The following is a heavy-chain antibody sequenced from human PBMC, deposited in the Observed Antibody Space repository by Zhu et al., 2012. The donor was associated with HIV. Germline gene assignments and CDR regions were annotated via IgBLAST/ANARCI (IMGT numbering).Heavy chain of an antibody. CDR3: ARGYGSGSYYHY. V-gene: IGHV4-34*01. J-gene: IGHJ4*02. CDR2: INRSGDT. CDR1: GGSFSGYY. Sequence: QVQLQQWGAGLLKPSETLSLTCAVYGGSFSGYYRGWIRQPPGKGLEWIGEINRSGDTNYNPSLKSRVTISVDTSKNQFSLKLNSVTAADTAVYYCARGYGSGSYYHYWGQGTLVTVSS. D-gene: IGHD3-10*01.